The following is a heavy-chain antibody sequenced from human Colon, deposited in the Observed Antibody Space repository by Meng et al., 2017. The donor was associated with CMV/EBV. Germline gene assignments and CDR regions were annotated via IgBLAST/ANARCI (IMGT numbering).Heavy chain of an antibody. CDR1: GGSISSGGYY. CDR3: ARGGYCSSTSCYSSWCDP. D-gene: IGHD2-2*02. CDR2: IYYSGST. J-gene: IGHJ5*02. Sequence: SETLSLTCTVSGGSISSGGYYWSWIRQHPGKGLEWIGYIYYSGSTYYNPSLKSRVTISLDTSKNQFSLKLSSVTAADTAVYYCARGGYCSSTSCYSSWCDPWGQGTLVTVSS. V-gene: IGHV4-31*03.